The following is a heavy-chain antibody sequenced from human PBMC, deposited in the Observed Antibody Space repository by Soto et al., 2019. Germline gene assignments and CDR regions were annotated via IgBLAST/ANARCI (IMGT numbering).Heavy chain of an antibody. Sequence: QVQLVESGGGVVQPGTSLRLSCIASRFTFISYGMHWVRQVPGKGLEWVAVVWYDGSNRYYGESVRGRFTIARDNSMNTVYLQMDSVRVEDTAVYYCARGSYDGSGLDAWGQGTTVTVSS. CDR3: ARGSYDGSGLDA. CDR1: RFTFISYG. J-gene: IGHJ6*02. D-gene: IGHD3-10*01. CDR2: VWYDGSNR. V-gene: IGHV3-33*01.